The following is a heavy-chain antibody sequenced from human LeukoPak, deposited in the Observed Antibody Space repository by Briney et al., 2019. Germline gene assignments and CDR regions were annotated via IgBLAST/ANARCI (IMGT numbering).Heavy chain of an antibody. J-gene: IGHJ6*03. D-gene: IGHD2-2*01. Sequence: GGSLRLSFAASGFTFSSYWMSWVRQAPGKGLEWVANIKQDGSEKYYVDSVKGRFTISRDNAKNSLYLQMNSLRAEDTAVYYCARDCSSTSCRYYYYYYYYMDVWGKGTTVTVSS. CDR2: IKQDGSEK. V-gene: IGHV3-7*01. CDR3: ARDCSSTSCRYYYYYYYYMDV. CDR1: GFTFSSYW.